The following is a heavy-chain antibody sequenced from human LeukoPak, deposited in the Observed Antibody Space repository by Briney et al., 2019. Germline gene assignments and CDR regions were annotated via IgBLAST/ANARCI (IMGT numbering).Heavy chain of an antibody. J-gene: IGHJ6*03. Sequence: GGSLRLSCAASGFTVISNYMSWVRQAPGKGLEWVSVIYSGGSTYYADSVKGRFTISRDNSKNTLYLQMNSLRAEDTAVYYCASRKGTTLTADYYYYYMDVWGKGTTVTVSS. V-gene: IGHV3-53*01. CDR1: GFTVISNY. CDR3: ASRKGTTLTADYYYYYMDV. D-gene: IGHD4-17*01. CDR2: IYSGGST.